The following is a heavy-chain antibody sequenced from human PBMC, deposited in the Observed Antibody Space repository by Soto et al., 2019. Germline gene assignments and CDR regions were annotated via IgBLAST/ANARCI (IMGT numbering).Heavy chain of an antibody. J-gene: IGHJ5*02. CDR3: AKPSTPDLDYDYDFWSGYSGWFDP. D-gene: IGHD3-3*01. CDR1: GFTFSSYA. Sequence: GGSLRLSCAASGFTFSSYAMSWVRQAPGKGLEWVSAISGSGGSTYYADSVKGRFTISRDNSKNTLYRQRNSLRAEDTAVYYCAKPSTPDLDYDYDFWSGYSGWFDPWGQGTLVTVSS. V-gene: IGHV3-23*01. CDR2: ISGSGGST.